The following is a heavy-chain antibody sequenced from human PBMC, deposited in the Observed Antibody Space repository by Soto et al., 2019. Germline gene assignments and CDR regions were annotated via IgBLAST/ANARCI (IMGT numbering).Heavy chain of an antibody. D-gene: IGHD6-19*01. CDR2: ISAYNGNT. J-gene: IGHJ4*02. V-gene: IGHV1-18*01. CDR3: ARDRIAVAGGTFDY. Sequence: GSVKVSCKASGYTFSSYGISWVRQAPGQGLEWMGWISAYNGNTNYAQKLQGRVTMTTDTSTSTAYMELRSLRSDDTAVYYCARDRIAVAGGTFDYWGQGTLVTVSS. CDR1: GYTFSSYG.